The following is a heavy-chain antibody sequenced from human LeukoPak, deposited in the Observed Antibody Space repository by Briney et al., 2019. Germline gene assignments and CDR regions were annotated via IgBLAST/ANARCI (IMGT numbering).Heavy chain of an antibody. CDR2: INSDGSGT. J-gene: IGHJ3*02. Sequence: PGGSLRLSCAASGFTFNSYWMHWVRQAPGKGLVWVSRINSDGSGTSDADFVKGRFTISRDNSKNTLYLQMNSLRAEDTAMYYCVRDRLTNDAFDIWGQGTMVTVSS. V-gene: IGHV3-74*01. CDR1: GFTFNSYW. D-gene: IGHD2-8*01. CDR3: VRDRLTNDAFDI.